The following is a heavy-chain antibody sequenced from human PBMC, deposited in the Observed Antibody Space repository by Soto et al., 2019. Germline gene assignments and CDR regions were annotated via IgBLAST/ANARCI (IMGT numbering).Heavy chain of an antibody. Sequence: PSQTLSLTCVISGDSVSSNRAALNLVRQSPSRGLEWLGRTYYRSKWKNDYAVSVNSRITINPDTSKNQLSLQLNSVTPEDTAVYYCVRGVDSSFDYWGQGTLVTVSS. V-gene: IGHV6-1*01. CDR1: GDSVSSNRAA. CDR2: TYYRSKWKN. CDR3: VRGVDSSFDY. J-gene: IGHJ4*02. D-gene: IGHD6-13*01.